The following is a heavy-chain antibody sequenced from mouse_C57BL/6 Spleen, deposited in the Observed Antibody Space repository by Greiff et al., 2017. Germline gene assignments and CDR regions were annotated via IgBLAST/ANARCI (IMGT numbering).Heavy chain of an antibody. CDR1: GYTFTSYW. Sequence: QVQLQQPGAELVMPGASVKLSCKASGYTFTSYWMHWVKQRPGQGLEWIGEIDPSDSYTNYNQKFKGKSTLTVDKSSSTAYMQLSSLTSADSAVYYCARRGNYDVWGTGTTVTVSS. V-gene: IGHV1-69*01. CDR3: ARRGNYDV. J-gene: IGHJ1*03. CDR2: IDPSDSYT.